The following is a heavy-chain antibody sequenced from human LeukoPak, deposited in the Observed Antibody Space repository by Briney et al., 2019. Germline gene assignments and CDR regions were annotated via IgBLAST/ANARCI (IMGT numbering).Heavy chain of an antibody. CDR3: ARDLVAFDY. D-gene: IGHD2-15*01. J-gene: IGHJ4*02. Sequence: SETLSLTCAVYVGSFSGYYWSWIRQPAGKGLEWIGRIYTSGSTNYNPSLKSRVTMSLDMSKNQFSLKLNSVTAADTAVYYCARDLVAFDYWGQGALVIVSS. CDR1: VGSFSGYY. V-gene: IGHV4-4*07. CDR2: IYTSGST.